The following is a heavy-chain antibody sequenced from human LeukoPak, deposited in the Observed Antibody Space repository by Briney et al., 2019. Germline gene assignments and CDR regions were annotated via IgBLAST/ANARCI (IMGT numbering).Heavy chain of an antibody. V-gene: IGHV4-34*01. CDR3: ASARPGSPFLRFVYKS. Sequence: SETLSLTCAVYGGSFSGYYWSWIRQPPGKGLEWIGEINHSGSTNYNPSLKSRVTISVDTSKNQFSLKLSSVTAADTAVYYCASARPGSPFLRFVYKSWGQGTLVTVSS. D-gene: IGHD1-14*01. CDR2: INHSGST. J-gene: IGHJ4*02. CDR1: GGSFSGYY.